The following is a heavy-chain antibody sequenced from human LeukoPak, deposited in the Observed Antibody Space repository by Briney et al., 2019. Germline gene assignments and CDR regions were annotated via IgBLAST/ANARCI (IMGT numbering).Heavy chain of an antibody. D-gene: IGHD1-26*01. CDR2: ISGGGGST. J-gene: IGHJ4*02. Sequence: PGGSLRLSCAASGFTFSSYAMSWVRQAPGKGLEWVSAISGGGGSTYYADSVKGRFTISRDNSKNTLYLQMNSLRAEDTAVYYCAKAPHSGSYFSTVYYFDYWGQGTLVTVSS. V-gene: IGHV3-23*01. CDR3: AKAPHSGSYFSTVYYFDY. CDR1: GFTFSSYA.